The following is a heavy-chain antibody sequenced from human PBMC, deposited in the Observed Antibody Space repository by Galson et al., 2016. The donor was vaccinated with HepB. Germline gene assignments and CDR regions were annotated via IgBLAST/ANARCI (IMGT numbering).Heavy chain of an antibody. V-gene: IGHV6-1*01. J-gene: IGHJ4*02. CDR3: ARSYLLGRGFGW. CDR2: TFYRSNWQN. D-gene: IGHD3-10*01. Sequence: CAISGDSVSNNNAGWYWIRQSPSRGLECLGRTFYRSNWQNDYADSVNSRISINADTAKNEFSLHLSSVTPEDTGVYYCARSYLLGRGFGWWGPGTLVIVSS. CDR1: GDSVSNNNAG.